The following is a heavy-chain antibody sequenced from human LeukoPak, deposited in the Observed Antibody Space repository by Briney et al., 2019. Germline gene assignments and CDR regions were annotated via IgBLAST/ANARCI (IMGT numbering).Heavy chain of an antibody. J-gene: IGHJ5*02. D-gene: IGHD5-12*01. Sequence: SETLSLTCTVSGGSINSRRHFWGWIRQPPGKGLEWIGSIYYSGSTYYNPSLKSRVTISVDTSKNQFSLKLSSVTAADTAVYYCARGVLVIVATSNWFDPWGQGTLVTVSS. CDR3: ARGVLVIVATSNWFDP. V-gene: IGHV4-39*01. CDR1: GGSINSRRHF. CDR2: IYYSGST.